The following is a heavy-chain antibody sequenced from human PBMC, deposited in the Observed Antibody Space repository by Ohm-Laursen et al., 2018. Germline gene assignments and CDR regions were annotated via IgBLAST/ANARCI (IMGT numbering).Heavy chain of an antibody. CDR1: GGSISSYY. CDR3: AKRYQMLYILDAFDI. Sequence: SDTLSLTCTVSGGSISSYYWSWIRQPAGKGLEWIGRIYTSGSTNYNPSLKSRVTISLNTSKNQFSLKLSSVTAADTAVYYCAKRYQMLYILDAFDIWGQGTMVTVSS. CDR2: IYTSGST. V-gene: IGHV4-4*07. D-gene: IGHD2-2*02. J-gene: IGHJ3*02.